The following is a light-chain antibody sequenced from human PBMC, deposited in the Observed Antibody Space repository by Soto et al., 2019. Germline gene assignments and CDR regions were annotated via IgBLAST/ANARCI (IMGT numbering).Light chain of an antibody. CDR3: QQYNTWSSIT. CDR2: GTS. Sequence: EIVMTQSPATLSVSPGERVTLSCRASQSISSNLAWYQQKPGQAPSLLMYGTSTRATGIPATFSGSGSGTEFTLTISSLQSEDFAVYYCQQYNTWSSITFGQGPRLEIK. CDR1: QSISSN. V-gene: IGKV3-15*01. J-gene: IGKJ5*01.